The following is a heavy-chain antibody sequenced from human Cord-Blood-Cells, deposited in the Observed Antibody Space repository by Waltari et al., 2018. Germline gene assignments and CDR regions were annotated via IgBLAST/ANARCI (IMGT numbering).Heavy chain of an antibody. D-gene: IGHD2-15*01. CDR2: IYHSGST. J-gene: IGHJ4*02. CDR1: GGPISSSNW. V-gene: IGHV4-4*02. CDR3: ARGFSGHHCSGGSCYPFDY. Sequence: QVQLQESGPGLVKPSGTLSLTCAVSGGPISSSNWWSWVRQPPGTGLEWIGEIYHSGSTNYNPSLKSRVTISVDKSKNQFSLKLSSVTAADTAVYYCARGFSGHHCSGGSCYPFDYWGQGTLVTVSS.